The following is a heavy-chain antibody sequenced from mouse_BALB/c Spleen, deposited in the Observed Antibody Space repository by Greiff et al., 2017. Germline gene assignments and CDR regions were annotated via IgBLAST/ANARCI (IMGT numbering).Heavy chain of an antibody. Sequence: EVKVVESGGGLVKPGGSLKLSCAASGFTFSDYYMYWVRQTPEKRLEWVATISDGGSYTYYPDSVKGRFTISRDNAKNNLYLQMSSLKSEDTAMYYCARDRGDYGYYYAMDYWGQGTSVTVSS. D-gene: IGHD2-4*01. CDR2: ISDGGSYT. J-gene: IGHJ4*01. CDR3: ARDRGDYGYYYAMDY. V-gene: IGHV5-4*02. CDR1: GFTFSDYY.